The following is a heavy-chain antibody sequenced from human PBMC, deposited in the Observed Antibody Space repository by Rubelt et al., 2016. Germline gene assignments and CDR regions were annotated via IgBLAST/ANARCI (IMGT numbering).Heavy chain of an antibody. J-gene: IGHJ4*02. Sequence: AMHWVRQAPGKGLEWVAVISYDGSNKYYADSVKGRFTISRDNSKNTLYLQMNSLRAEDTAVYYCARSGCGGDCYWWGFDYWGQGTLVTVSS. CDR2: ISYDGSNK. CDR3: ARSGCGGDCYWWGFDY. CDR1: A. V-gene: IGHV3-30*04. D-gene: IGHD2-21*02.